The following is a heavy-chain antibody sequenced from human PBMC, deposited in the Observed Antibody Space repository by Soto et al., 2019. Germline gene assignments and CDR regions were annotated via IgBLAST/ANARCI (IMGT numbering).Heavy chain of an antibody. CDR3: ARDSRRSENDYGDYVDDSFDI. Sequence: QVQLVQSGAEVKKPGASVKISCKASGYCFTRYYMHWVRQAPVQGLEWLGLINPDAGMKNYAQKFQGRVTMTSDTSTSTVYMELSSLRSADTAVDYCARDSRRSENDYGDYVDDSFDIWGQGTMVTVS. V-gene: IGHV1-46*03. D-gene: IGHD4-17*01. CDR1: GYCFTRYY. CDR2: INPDAGMK. J-gene: IGHJ3*02.